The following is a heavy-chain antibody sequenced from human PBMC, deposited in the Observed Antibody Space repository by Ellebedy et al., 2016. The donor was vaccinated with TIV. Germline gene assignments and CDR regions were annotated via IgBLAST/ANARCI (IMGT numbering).Heavy chain of an antibody. D-gene: IGHD6-19*01. CDR1: GFTFSGYS. V-gene: IGHV3-48*01. CDR3: ARAPTTSGWYYFDY. J-gene: IGHJ4*02. Sequence: GESLKISCAASGFTFSGYSMKWVRQAPGKGLEWVSYISSSSTIHYADSVKGRFTISRDNAKNSLYLQMNSLRVEDTDVYYCARAPTTSGWYYFDYWGQGTLVTVSS. CDR2: ISSSSTI.